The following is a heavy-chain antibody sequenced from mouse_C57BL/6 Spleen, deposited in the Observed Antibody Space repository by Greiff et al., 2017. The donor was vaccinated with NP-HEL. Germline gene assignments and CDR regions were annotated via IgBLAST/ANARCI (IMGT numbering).Heavy chain of an antibody. CDR1: GYTFTDYN. V-gene: IGHV1-18*01. J-gene: IGHJ2*01. CDR3: ARSGYDYPGGNFDY. D-gene: IGHD2-4*01. CDR2: INPNNGGT. Sequence: EVQLQQSGPELVKPGASVKIPCKASGYTFTDYNMDWVKQSHGKSLEWIGDINPNNGGTIYNQKFKGKATLTVDKSSSTAYMELRSLTSEDTAGYYCARSGYDYPGGNFDYWGQGTTLTVSS.